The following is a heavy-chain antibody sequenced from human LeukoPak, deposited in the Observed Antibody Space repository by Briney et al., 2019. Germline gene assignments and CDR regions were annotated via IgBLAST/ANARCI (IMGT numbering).Heavy chain of an antibody. CDR3: TKGISTEDYRFFF. D-gene: IGHD3-16*02. Sequence: SGGSLRPPCTTSGFTFSNYGIHWVRQAPGKGLEWVSFIKSDESDKHYADSVKGRFTISRDNSKNTLYLQMNSLRPEDTAVYYCTKGISTEDYRFFFWGQGALVTVSS. CDR2: IKSDESDK. CDR1: GFTFSNYG. V-gene: IGHV3-30*02. J-gene: IGHJ4*02.